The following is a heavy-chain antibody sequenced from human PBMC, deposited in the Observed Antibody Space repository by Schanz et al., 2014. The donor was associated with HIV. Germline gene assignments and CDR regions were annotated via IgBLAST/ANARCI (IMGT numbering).Heavy chain of an antibody. CDR1: GFTFRDYY. V-gene: IGHV3-11*01. J-gene: IGHJ4*02. CDR3: ARERSGEFGFDY. D-gene: IGHD3-10*01. CDR2: VSRSGSAI. Sequence: QVQLVESGGGVVKPGGSLRLSCAASGFTFRDYYMSWIPQGPGKGLEWVSYVSRSGSAISYADSVKGRFTISRDNAKNSLFLQMNSLRAEDTAVYYCARERSGEFGFDYWGQGTLVTVSS.